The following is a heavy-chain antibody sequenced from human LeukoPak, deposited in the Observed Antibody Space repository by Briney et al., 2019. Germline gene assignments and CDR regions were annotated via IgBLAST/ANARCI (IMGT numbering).Heavy chain of an antibody. D-gene: IGHD1-26*01. V-gene: IGHV3-23*01. CDR3: AKGKIVGATFFDY. Sequence: GGSLRLSCAASGFTFSSYAMSGVRQAPGKGLEWVSAISGSGGNTYSADSVKGRFTISRDNSKNTLYLQMNSLRAEDTAVYYCAKGKIVGATFFDYWGQGTLVTVSS. CDR2: ISGSGGNT. J-gene: IGHJ4*02. CDR1: GFTFSSYA.